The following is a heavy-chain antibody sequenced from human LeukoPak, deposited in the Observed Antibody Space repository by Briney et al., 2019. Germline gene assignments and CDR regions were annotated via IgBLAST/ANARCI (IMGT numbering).Heavy chain of an antibody. V-gene: IGHV4-59*01. D-gene: IGHD4-11*01. Sequence: SETLSLTCTVSGGSISSYYWSWIRQPPGKGLEWIGYIYYSGSTNYNPSLKSRVTISVDTSKNQFSLKLSSVTAADTAVYYCARRDNYVYYYGMDVWGQGTMVTVSS. CDR2: IYYSGST. CDR1: GGSISSYY. CDR3: ARRDNYVYYYGMDV. J-gene: IGHJ6*02.